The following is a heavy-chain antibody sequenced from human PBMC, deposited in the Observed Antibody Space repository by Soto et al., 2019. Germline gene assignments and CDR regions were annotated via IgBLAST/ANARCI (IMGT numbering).Heavy chain of an antibody. J-gene: IGHJ2*01. D-gene: IGHD2-21*02. CDR2: ISSSSSYI. CDR1: GFTFSSYS. CDR3: ARDCGSGGDCYSHNWYFDL. V-gene: IGHV3-21*01. Sequence: PGGSLRLSCAASGFTFSSYSMNWVRQAPGKGLEWVSSISSSSSYIYYADSVKGRFTISRDNAKNSLYLQMNSLRAEDTAVYYCARDCGSGGDCYSHNWYFDLWGRGTLVTVSS.